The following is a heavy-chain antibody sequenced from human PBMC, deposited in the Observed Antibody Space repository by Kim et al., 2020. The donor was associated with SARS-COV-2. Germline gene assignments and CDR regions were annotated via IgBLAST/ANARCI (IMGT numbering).Heavy chain of an antibody. D-gene: IGHD3-16*01. Sequence: GGSLRLSCAASGFTFDDYGMSWVRQAPGKGLEWVSGINRNSDSTGYADSVKGRFTISRDNAKNSLFLQMNSPRAEDTALYHCVRGYAGGPFDLWGQEPLVTVSS. CDR2: INRNSDST. J-gene: IGHJ4*02. V-gene: IGHV3-20*01. CDR3: VRGYAGGPFDL. CDR1: GFTFDDYG.